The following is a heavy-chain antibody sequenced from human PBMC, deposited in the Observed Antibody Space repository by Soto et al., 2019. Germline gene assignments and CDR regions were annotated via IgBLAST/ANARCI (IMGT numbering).Heavy chain of an antibody. V-gene: IGHV3-21*01. CDR2: ISSSSSYI. D-gene: IGHD6-19*01. CDR1: GFTFSSYS. J-gene: IGHJ5*02. CDR3: ARDGEAVAGSGFDP. Sequence: EVQLVESGGGLVKPGGSLRLSCAASGFTFSSYSMNWVRQAPGKGLEWVSSISSSSSYIYYADSVKGRFTISRDNAKNSLYLQMTSLRAEDTAVYYWARDGEAVAGSGFDPWGQGTLVTVSS.